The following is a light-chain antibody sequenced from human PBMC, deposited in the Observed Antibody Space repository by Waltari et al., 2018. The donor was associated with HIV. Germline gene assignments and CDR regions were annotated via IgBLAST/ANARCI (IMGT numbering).Light chain of an antibody. V-gene: IGLV3-25*03. CDR1: SSADQY. J-gene: IGLJ1*01. Sequence: SYELTQPPSISVSPAQTARIPCSRESSADQYVYWSQQKPGQAPLLVMYKDTERPSGIPERFFGSTSGTTVTLTIDGVQAEDEADYYCQSADNSDTYYVFGSGTKVTVL. CDR3: QSADNSDTYYV. CDR2: KDT.